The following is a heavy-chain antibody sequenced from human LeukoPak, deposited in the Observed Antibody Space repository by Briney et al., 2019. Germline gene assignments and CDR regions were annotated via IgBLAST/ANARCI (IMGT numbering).Heavy chain of an antibody. CDR1: GYTFTSYD. CDR3: ARGVRGKRPIYYYYMDV. CDR2: MNPNSGNT. Sequence: GASVKVSCKASGYTFTSYDINWVRQATGQGLEWMGWMNPNSGNTGYAQKFQGRVTITRNASISTAYMELSSLRSEDTAVYYCARGVRGKRPIYYYYMDVWGKGTTVTVSS. D-gene: IGHD4-23*01. V-gene: IGHV1-8*03. J-gene: IGHJ6*03.